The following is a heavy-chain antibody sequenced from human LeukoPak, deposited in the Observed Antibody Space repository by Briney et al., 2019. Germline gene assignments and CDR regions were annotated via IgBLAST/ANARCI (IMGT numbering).Heavy chain of an antibody. J-gene: IGHJ6*02. CDR1: GGSISSGGYS. CDR3: ARAGYYGSGSRYYYYGMDV. CDR2: IYYSGST. V-gene: IGHV4-61*08. D-gene: IGHD3-10*01. Sequence: SQTLSLTCAVSGGSISSGGYSWSWIRQPPGKGLEWIGYIYYSGSTNYNPSLKSRVTISVDTSKNQFSLKLSSVTAADTAVYYCARAGYYGSGSRYYYYGMDVWGQGTTVTVSS.